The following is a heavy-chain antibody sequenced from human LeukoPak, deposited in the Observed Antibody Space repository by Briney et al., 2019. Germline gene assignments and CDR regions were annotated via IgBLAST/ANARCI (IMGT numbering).Heavy chain of an antibody. CDR2: MNPNSGNT. V-gene: IGHV1-8*03. Sequence: ASVKVSCKASGYTFTSYDINWVRQATGQGLEWMGWMNPNSGNTGYAQKFQGRVTITRNTSISTAYMELSSLISEDPAVYYCARFRFGVRGFDPWGQGTLVTVSS. D-gene: IGHD2-8*01. J-gene: IGHJ5*02. CDR3: ARFRFGVRGFDP. CDR1: GYTFTSYD.